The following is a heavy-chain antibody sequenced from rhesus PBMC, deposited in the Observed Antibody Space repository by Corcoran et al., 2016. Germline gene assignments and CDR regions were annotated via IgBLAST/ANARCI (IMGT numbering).Heavy chain of an antibody. V-gene: IGHV4-99*01. J-gene: IGHJ4*01. Sequence: QVQLQESGPGLLKPSDTLSLPCPVSGYSISSGYYWGWIRQPPGKGLELIGYIGGTGRSTNNNPALKSRVTISKDTAKNQFALKRSSVTAAETAVYYCARHPYSSGIPYWGQGVLVTVSS. CDR2: IGGTGRST. CDR1: GYSISSGYY. D-gene: IGHD6-31*01. CDR3: ARHPYSSGIPY.